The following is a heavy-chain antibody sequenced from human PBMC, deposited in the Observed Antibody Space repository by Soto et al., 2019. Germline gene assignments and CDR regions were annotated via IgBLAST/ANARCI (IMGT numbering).Heavy chain of an antibody. Sequence: QVQLVESGGGVVQPGRSRKLSCAASGFTFTSFSMQWVRQAPGKGLEWVAVISYDGSIEYYADSVKGRFTISRDNSKNTLDLQMYSLRTEDTAVYFCAREWSTSGDLDYWCQGTLVTVSS. CDR2: ISYDGSIE. J-gene: IGHJ4*02. D-gene: IGHD3-10*01. CDR3: AREWSTSGDLDY. V-gene: IGHV3-30-3*01. CDR1: GFTFTSFS.